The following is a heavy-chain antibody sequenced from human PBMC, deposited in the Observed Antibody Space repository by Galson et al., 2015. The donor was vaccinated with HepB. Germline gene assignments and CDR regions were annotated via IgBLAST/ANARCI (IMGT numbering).Heavy chain of an antibody. CDR2: IYYSGST. Sequence: ETLSLTCAVYGGSISSYYWSWIRQPPGKGLEWIGYIYYSGSTNYNPSLKSRVTISVDTSKNQFSLKLSSVTAADTAVYYCAREGWNPLSYFDYWGQGTLVTVSS. V-gene: IGHV4-59*01. CDR3: AREGWNPLSYFDY. J-gene: IGHJ4*02. D-gene: IGHD1-1*01. CDR1: GGSISSYY.